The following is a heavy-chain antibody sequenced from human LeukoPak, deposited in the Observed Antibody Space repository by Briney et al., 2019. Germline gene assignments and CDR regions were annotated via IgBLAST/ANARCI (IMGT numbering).Heavy chain of an antibody. J-gene: IGHJ4*02. CDR2: IYPGDSDT. Sequence: GESLKISCKGSGYSFTSYWIGWVRQMPGKGLEWMGIIYPGDSDTRYSPSFQGQVTISADKSISTAYLQWSSLKASDTAMYYCARHAHYGSGIYYTPDYWGQGTLVTVSS. CDR3: ARHAHYGSGIYYTPDY. V-gene: IGHV5-51*01. CDR1: GYSFTSYW. D-gene: IGHD3-10*01.